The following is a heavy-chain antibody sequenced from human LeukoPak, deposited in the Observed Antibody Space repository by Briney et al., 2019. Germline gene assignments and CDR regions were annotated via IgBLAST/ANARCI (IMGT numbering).Heavy chain of an antibody. CDR1: GYTFTSYD. Sequence: ASVKVSCKASGYTFTSYDINWVRQATGQGLEWMGWMNPNSGNTGYAQKFQGRVTMTRNTSISTAYMELSSLRSEDTAVYYCARDNSGWYEFDYWGQGTLVTVSS. CDR3: ARDNSGWYEFDY. D-gene: IGHD6-19*01. V-gene: IGHV1-8*01. CDR2: MNPNSGNT. J-gene: IGHJ4*02.